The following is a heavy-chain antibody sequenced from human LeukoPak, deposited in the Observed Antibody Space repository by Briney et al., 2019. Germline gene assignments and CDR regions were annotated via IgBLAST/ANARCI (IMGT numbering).Heavy chain of an antibody. J-gene: IGHJ4*02. CDR3: ARSPYGILTGYYNAFDY. V-gene: IGHV1-2*04. Sequence: ASVNVSCKASGYTFTGYYMHWVRQAPGQGLEWMGWINPNSGGTNYAQKFQGWVTMTRDTSISTAYMELSRLRSDDTAVYYCARSPYGILTGYYNAFDYWGQGTLVTVSS. CDR1: GYTFTGYY. CDR2: INPNSGGT. D-gene: IGHD3-9*01.